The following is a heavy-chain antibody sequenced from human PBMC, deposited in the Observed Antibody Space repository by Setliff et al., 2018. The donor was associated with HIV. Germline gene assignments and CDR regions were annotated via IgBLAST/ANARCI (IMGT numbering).Heavy chain of an antibody. V-gene: IGHV4-34*01. CDR3: ARTRGYCSATSCYALRGPDN. J-gene: IGHJ4*02. CDR1: GGSFSDYY. CDR2: INHTGST. D-gene: IGHD2-2*01. Sequence: SETLSLTCAVYGGSFSDYYWSWIRQSPGKGLEWIGEINHTGSTNYIPSLKSRLTMLVDTSKNQFSLKLSSVTAADTAVYYWARTRGYCSATSCYALRGPDNWGQGTLVTVSS.